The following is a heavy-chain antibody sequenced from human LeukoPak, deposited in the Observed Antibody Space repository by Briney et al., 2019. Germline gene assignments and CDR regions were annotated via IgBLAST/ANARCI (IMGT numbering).Heavy chain of an antibody. Sequence: GGSLRLSCAASGFTFRSYGMHWVRQAPGKGLEWVSAISGSGGSTYYADSVKGRFTISRDNSKNTLYLQMNSLRAEDTAVYYCAKDSSIHLNYDFWSGYSRFDYWGQGTLVTVSS. CDR3: AKDSSIHLNYDFWSGYSRFDY. V-gene: IGHV3-23*01. J-gene: IGHJ4*02. CDR1: GFTFRSYG. D-gene: IGHD3-3*01. CDR2: ISGSGGST.